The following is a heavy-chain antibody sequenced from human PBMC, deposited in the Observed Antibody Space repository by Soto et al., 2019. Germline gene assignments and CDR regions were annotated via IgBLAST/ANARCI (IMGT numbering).Heavy chain of an antibody. Sequence: PSDTLSLTCTVSGGSVSSGSYYWSWIRHPPGKGLEWIGYIYYSGSTNYNPSLKSRVTISVDTSKNQFSLKLSSVTAADTAVYYCARFRAAACSRHYYSYGMHVWCQGTTVSVSS. J-gene: IGHJ6*02. CDR3: ARFRAAACSRHYYSYGMHV. CDR2: IYYSGST. V-gene: IGHV4-61*01. D-gene: IGHD6-13*01. CDR1: GGSVSSGSYY.